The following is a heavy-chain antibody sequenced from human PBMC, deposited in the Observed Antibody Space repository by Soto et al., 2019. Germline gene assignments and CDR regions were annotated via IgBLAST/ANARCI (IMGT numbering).Heavy chain of an antibody. J-gene: IGHJ6*02. CDR3: ARFIVDRADAGWRRPMDV. Sequence: PXLSLGRSVVPCGCSVSTHLMTWVLQRTGKGLEWGSTITETGGGKYCAYCVKGQFTISRDNSTNTLYPQMNSLRAEDTAVYYCARFIVDRADAGWRRPMDVRGQGTKVTVSS. V-gene: IGHV3-23*01. CDR1: GCSVSTHL. CDR2: ITETGGGK. D-gene: IGHD2-21*01.